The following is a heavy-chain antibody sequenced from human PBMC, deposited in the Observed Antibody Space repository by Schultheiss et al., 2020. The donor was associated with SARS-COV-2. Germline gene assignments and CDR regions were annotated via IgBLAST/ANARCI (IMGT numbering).Heavy chain of an antibody. Sequence: KISCKASGSTFSTSVMQWVRQARGQRLEWIGWIVVGSGNPDYAQRFQGRLTITRDMSTSTAYMELSSLRSDDTAVYYCATAGESSFGEANGFDSWGQGTMVTVSS. V-gene: IGHV1-58*02. CDR1: GSTFSTSV. CDR2: IVVGSGNP. CDR3: ATAGESSFGEANGFDS. J-gene: IGHJ3*02. D-gene: IGHD3-10*01.